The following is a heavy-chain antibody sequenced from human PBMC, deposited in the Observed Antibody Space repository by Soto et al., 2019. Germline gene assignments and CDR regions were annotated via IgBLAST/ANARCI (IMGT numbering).Heavy chain of an antibody. V-gene: IGHV3-23*01. CDR2: ISGSGGST. Sequence: GGSLRLSCAASGLTFSSYAMNWVRQAPGKGLEWVSAISGSGGSTYYIDSVKGRFTISRDNAKNSLYLQINSLRAEDSAVYYCARDRYYYGMDVWGQGTTVTVSS. CDR1: GLTFSSYA. CDR3: ARDRYYYGMDV. J-gene: IGHJ6*02. D-gene: IGHD3-9*01.